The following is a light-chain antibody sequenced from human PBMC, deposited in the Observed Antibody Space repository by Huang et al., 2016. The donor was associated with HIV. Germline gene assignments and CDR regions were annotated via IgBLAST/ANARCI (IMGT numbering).Light chain of an antibody. Sequence: EIVLTQSPATLSLSPGERATLSCRASQSVSRYLDWYQQKPGKAPRLRIYVASNRATGIPARFSGSGSGTDCTLTISSLEPEDFAVYYCQQRSNWPPLTFGGGTKVEIK. CDR2: VAS. CDR3: QQRSNWPPLT. V-gene: IGKV3-11*01. J-gene: IGKJ4*01. CDR1: QSVSRY.